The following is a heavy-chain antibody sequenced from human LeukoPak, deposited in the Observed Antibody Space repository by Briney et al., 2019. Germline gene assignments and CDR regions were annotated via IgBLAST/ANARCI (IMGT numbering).Heavy chain of an antibody. J-gene: IGHJ5*02. CDR3: ARLLGYCTNGVCRGWFDP. Sequence: SETLSLTCTVSGGSISSYHWSWIRQPPGKGLECIGYIYYSGSTHYNPSLKSRVTISVDTSKNQFSLKLSSVTAADTAVYYCARLLGYCTNGVCRGWFDPWGQGTLVTVSS. CDR1: GGSISSYH. CDR2: IYYSGST. D-gene: IGHD2-8*01. V-gene: IGHV4-59*12.